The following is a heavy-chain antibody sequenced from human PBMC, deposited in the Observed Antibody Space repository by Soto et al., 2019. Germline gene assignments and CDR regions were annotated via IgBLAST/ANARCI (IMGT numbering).Heavy chain of an antibody. V-gene: IGHV1-18*04. CDR2: ISAYNGNT. D-gene: IGHD3-10*01. Sequence: ASVKVSCKASGYTFTSYGISWVRQAPGQGLEWMGWISAYNGNTNYAQKLQGRVTMTTDTSTSTAYMELRSLRSDDTAVYYCARDWLRSPITMVRGVIIMPDYYYYYGMDVWGQGTTVTVSS. J-gene: IGHJ6*02. CDR1: GYTFTSYG. CDR3: ARDWLRSPITMVRGVIIMPDYYYYYGMDV.